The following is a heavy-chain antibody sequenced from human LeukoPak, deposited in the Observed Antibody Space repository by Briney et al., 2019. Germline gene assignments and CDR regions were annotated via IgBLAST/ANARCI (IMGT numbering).Heavy chain of an antibody. Sequence: GGSLRLSCAASGFTFSTYGVYWVRQAPGKGLEWVSSNSGGSSYYAASVKGRFTISRDNSKNTLYLQMNSLRAEDTAVYYCAKDLGSSGWYIDYWGQGTLVTVSS. J-gene: IGHJ4*02. CDR2: NSGGSS. V-gene: IGHV3-23*01. D-gene: IGHD6-19*01. CDR3: AKDLGSSGWYIDY. CDR1: GFTFSTYG.